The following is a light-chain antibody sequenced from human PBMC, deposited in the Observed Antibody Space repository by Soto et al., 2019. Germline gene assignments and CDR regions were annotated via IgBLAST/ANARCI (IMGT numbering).Light chain of an antibody. J-gene: IGKJ4*01. CDR3: QQLNSFPT. V-gene: IGKV3D-20*02. CDR2: DAV. CDR1: QSVTGTN. Sequence: EIVLTQSPGTLSLSPGEGATLSCRASQSVTGTNLAWYQQRAGQAPRLLIYDAVRRATGIPDRFSGSGSGTDFTLTISSLQPEDFATYYCQQLNSFPTFGGGTTVEIK.